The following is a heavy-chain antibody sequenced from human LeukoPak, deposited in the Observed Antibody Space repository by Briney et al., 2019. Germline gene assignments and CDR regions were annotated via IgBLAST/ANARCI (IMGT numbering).Heavy chain of an antibody. CDR1: GGSISNYY. D-gene: IGHD2-8*01. CDR3: AADSWGVDV. CDR2: ISYSGST. V-gene: IGHV4-59*01. Sequence: SETLSLTCTVSGGSISNYYWNWIRQPPGKGLEWIGYISYSGSTSYNPSLKSRVTLPLDTSKNHFSLKLSSVTAADTAVYYCAADSWGVDVWGRGTTVTVSS. J-gene: IGHJ6*02.